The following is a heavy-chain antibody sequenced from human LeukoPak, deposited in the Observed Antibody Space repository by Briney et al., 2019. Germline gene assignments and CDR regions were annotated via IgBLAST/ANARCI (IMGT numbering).Heavy chain of an antibody. V-gene: IGHV3-7*01. Sequence: QSGGSLRLSCEVSGFSFSTYWMTWVRQAPGKGLEWVANIRQDGSEKYYVDSVKGRFTISRDNAKNSLYLQMNSLRAEDTAVYYCARFPRPNNFDYWGQGTLVTVSS. J-gene: IGHJ4*02. D-gene: IGHD1/OR15-1a*01. CDR2: IRQDGSEK. CDR3: ARFPRPNNFDY. CDR1: GFSFSTYW.